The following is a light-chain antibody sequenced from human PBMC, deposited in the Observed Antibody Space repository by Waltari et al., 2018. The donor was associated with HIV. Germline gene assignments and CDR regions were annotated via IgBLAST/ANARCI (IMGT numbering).Light chain of an antibody. CDR1: SSDIGGYTY. Sequence: QSALTQPPSASGSPGQSVTISCPGTSSDIGGYTYVSWYQQYPGKAPKLMIYEVSKRPSGVPDRFSGSKSANTASLTVSGLQAEDEADYYCSSYGGSANLLFGGGTKLTVL. V-gene: IGLV2-8*01. CDR3: SSYGGSANLL. CDR2: EVS. J-gene: IGLJ2*01.